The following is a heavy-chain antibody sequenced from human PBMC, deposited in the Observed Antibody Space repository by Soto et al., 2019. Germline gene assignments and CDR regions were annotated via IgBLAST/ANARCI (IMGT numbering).Heavy chain of an antibody. CDR3: AKESYGDYFDY. CDR1: GFTFSSYG. Sequence: GGSLRLSCAASGFTFSSYGMHWVRQAPGKGLEWVAVISYDGSNKYYAHSVKGRFTISRDNSKNTLYLQMNSLRAEDTAVYYCAKESYGDYFDYWGQGTLVTVSS. CDR2: ISYDGSNK. D-gene: IGHD4-17*01. V-gene: IGHV3-30*18. J-gene: IGHJ4*02.